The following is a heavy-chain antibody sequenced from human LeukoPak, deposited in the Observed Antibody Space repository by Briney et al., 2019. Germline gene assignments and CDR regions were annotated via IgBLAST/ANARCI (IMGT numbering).Heavy chain of an antibody. CDR1: GYTFTGYH. V-gene: IGHV1-2*02. J-gene: IGHJ4*02. CDR3: TRDFSEWELLLYYFDY. CDR2: INPNSGDT. Sequence: GASVKVSCKASGYTFTGYHMHWVRQAPGQGLGWMGWINPNSGDTKYVQKFHGRVTMTGDTSIGTAYMELSRLRSDDTAVYYCTRDFSEWELLLYYFDYWGQGTLVTVSS. D-gene: IGHD1-26*01.